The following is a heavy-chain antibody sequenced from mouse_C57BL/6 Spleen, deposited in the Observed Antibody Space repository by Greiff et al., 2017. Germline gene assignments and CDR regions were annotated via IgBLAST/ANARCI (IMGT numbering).Heavy chain of an antibody. V-gene: IGHV1-61*01. D-gene: IGHD1-1*01. CDR3: AREAPYYYGSSPYYFDY. CDR1: GYTFTSYW. Sequence: QVQLQQPGAELVRPGSSVKLSCKASGYTFTSYWMDWVKQRPGQGLEWIGNIYPSDSETHYNQKFKDKATLTVDKSSSTAYMQLSSLTSEDSAVYYCAREAPYYYGSSPYYFDYWGQGTTLTVSS. J-gene: IGHJ2*01. CDR2: IYPSDSET.